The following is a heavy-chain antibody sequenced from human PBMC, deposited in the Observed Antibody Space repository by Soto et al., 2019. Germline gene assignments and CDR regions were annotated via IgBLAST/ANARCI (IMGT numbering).Heavy chain of an antibody. Sequence: GGSLRLSCAASGFTFSSYAMHWVRQAPGKGLEWVAVIPYDGSNKYYADSVKGRFTISRDNSKNTLYLQMNSLRAEDTAVYYCARDARRIAARPGESWYYYYGMDVWGQGTTVTVSS. D-gene: IGHD6-6*01. CDR3: ARDARRIAARPGESWYYYYGMDV. J-gene: IGHJ6*02. CDR2: IPYDGSNK. V-gene: IGHV3-30-3*01. CDR1: GFTFSSYA.